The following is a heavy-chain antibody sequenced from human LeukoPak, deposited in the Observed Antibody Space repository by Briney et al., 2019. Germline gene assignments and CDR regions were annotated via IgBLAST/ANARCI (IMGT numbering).Heavy chain of an antibody. V-gene: IGHV3-74*01. CDR3: AKTYYYDRSGYYYENAFDT. Sequence: GGSLRLSCAASGFTFSSYWMHWVRQAPGKGLVWVSRTNTDGSSTSYADSVKGRFTISRDNAKNTLYLQMNSLRAEDTAVYYCAKTYYYDRSGYYYENAFDTWGQGTMVTVSS. CDR1: GFTFSSYW. CDR2: TNTDGSST. D-gene: IGHD3-22*01. J-gene: IGHJ3*02.